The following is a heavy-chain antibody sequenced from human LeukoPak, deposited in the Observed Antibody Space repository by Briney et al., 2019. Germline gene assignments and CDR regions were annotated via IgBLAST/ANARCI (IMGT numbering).Heavy chain of an antibody. CDR2: ISSSSYI. CDR1: GFTFSSYS. Sequence: GGSLRLSCAASGFTFSSYSMNWVRQAPGKGLEWVSSISSSSYIYYADSVKGRFTISRDNAKNSLYLQMNSLRAEDTAVYYCARAESSGYYPPGYWGQGTLVTVSS. V-gene: IGHV3-21*01. J-gene: IGHJ4*02. CDR3: ARAESSGYYPPGY. D-gene: IGHD3-22*01.